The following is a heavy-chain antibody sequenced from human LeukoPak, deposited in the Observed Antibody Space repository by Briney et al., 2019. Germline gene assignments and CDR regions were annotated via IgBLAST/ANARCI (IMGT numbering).Heavy chain of an antibody. CDR3: ARGPSGPTYSNYVHYFDY. J-gene: IGHJ4*02. Sequence: TGGSLRLSCAASGFTFSSYNINWVRQAPGKGLEWVSSISTSSSYIYYADSVKGRFTISRDNAKKSLYLQMNSLRAEDTAVYYCARGPSGPTYSNYVHYFDYWGQGTLVTVSS. CDR1: GFTFSSYN. V-gene: IGHV3-21*01. D-gene: IGHD4-11*01. CDR2: ISTSSSYI.